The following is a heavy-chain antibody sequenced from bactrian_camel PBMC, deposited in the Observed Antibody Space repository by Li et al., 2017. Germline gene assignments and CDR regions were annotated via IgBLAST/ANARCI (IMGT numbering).Heavy chain of an antibody. V-gene: IGHV3S6*01. CDR3: AADRPDGNCYTKSLYNY. CDR1: GLTFSNYW. Sequence: HVQLVESGGGLVQPGGSLRLSCAASGLTFSNYWMYWVRQAPGKGLEWVSTIYSSGTNSRYADSVQGRFTISRDNAKNMLYLQMDSLKPEDTAMYYCAADRPDGNCYTKSLYNYWGQGTQVTVS. CDR2: IYSSGTNS. J-gene: IGHJ4*01. D-gene: IGHD2*01.